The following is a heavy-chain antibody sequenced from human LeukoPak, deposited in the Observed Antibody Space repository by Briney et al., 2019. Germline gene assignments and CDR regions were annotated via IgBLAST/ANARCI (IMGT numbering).Heavy chain of an antibody. J-gene: IGHJ4*02. CDR3: VRAPNYSGSGSFFSDY. V-gene: IGHV1-18*01. Sequence: GASVKVSCKASGYTFNSFSINWVRQAPGQGLEWMGWISTYNGNTNHSQKLQGRVTVTTDTSTTTGYMELRSLRSDDTAVYYCVRAPNYSGSGSFFSDYWGQGTLVTVSS. CDR1: GYTFNSFS. D-gene: IGHD3-10*01. CDR2: ISTYNGNT.